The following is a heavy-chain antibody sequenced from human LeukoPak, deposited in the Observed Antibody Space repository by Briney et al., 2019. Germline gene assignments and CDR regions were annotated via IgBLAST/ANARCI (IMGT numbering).Heavy chain of an antibody. V-gene: IGHV4-38-2*01. J-gene: IGHJ4*02. Sequence: SDTLSLTCAFSGYSLSSGYYWGWIRQPPGKGLEWIGSIYHSGSTYYNPSLKSRITISVDTSKNQFSLKLSSVTAADTAVYYCARILRTTRTPFDYWGQGTLVTVSS. D-gene: IGHD1-1*01. CDR3: ARILRTTRTPFDY. CDR2: IYHSGST. CDR1: GYSLSSGYY.